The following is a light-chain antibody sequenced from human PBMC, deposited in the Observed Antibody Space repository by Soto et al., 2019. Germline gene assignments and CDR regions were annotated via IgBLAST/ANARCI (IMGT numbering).Light chain of an antibody. J-gene: IGKJ1*01. CDR2: GAS. V-gene: IGKV3-20*01. Sequence: EIVLTQSPGTLSLSPGERATLSCRASQSVSSSYLAWYQQKPGQAPRLLIYGASIRATGIPDRFSGSGSGTDFTLTISRLEPEAFAVYYCQQYGRSRTFGQGTKADIK. CDR3: QQYGRSRT. CDR1: QSVSSSY.